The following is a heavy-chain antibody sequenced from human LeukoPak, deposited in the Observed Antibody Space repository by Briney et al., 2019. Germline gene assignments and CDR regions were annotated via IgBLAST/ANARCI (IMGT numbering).Heavy chain of an antibody. V-gene: IGHV1-69*06. Sequence: ASVKVSCKASGGTFSSYAISWVRQAPGQGLEWMGGIIPIFGTANYAQKFQGRVTITADKSTSTAYMELSSLRSEDTAVYYCARGKSTRRNWNDVLPPYYYYYMDVWGKGTTVTVSS. CDR2: IIPIFGTA. CDR1: GGTFSSYA. D-gene: IGHD1-1*01. J-gene: IGHJ6*03. CDR3: ARGKSTRRNWNDVLPPYYYYYMDV.